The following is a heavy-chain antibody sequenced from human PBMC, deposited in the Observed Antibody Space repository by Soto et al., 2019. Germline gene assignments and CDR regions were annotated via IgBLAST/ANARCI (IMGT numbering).Heavy chain of an antibody. V-gene: IGHV4-30-4*01. J-gene: IGHJ5*02. CDR2: IYYTGKT. D-gene: IGHD2-2*01. CDR3: GRDLTSNANCIDP. CDR1: GDYIHVGGYY. Sequence: NPSETLSLTCSVSGDYIHVGGYYWTWTRQRPGKGLEWMGYIYYTGKTYNNPSLESRLTMSVDRSKNQFSLRLTSVTAADTAVYFCGRDLTSNANCIDPWGQGTLVTVSS.